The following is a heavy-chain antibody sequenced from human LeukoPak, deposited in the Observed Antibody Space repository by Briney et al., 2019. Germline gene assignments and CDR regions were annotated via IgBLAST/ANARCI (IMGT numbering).Heavy chain of an antibody. J-gene: IGHJ4*02. D-gene: IGHD2-15*01. CDR2: IYYDGSKT. V-gene: IGHV3-33*01. CDR3: ARPRGYCSGGRCYATYFDY. CDR1: GFIFSNYG. Sequence: PGRSLRLSCAASGFIFSNYGMHWVGQAPGKGLEWVSVIYYDGSKTYYADSVKGRFTISRDNSKNTLYLQMNSLRAEDTAVYYCARPRGYCSGGRCYATYFDYWGQGTLVTVSS.